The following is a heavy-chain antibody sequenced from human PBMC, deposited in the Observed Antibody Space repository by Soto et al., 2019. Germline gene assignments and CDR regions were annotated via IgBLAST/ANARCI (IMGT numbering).Heavy chain of an antibody. CDR3: AKDVEYSIWLLDY. CDR1: GFTFSSYG. Sequence: GGSLRLSCAASGFTFSSYGMHWARQAPGKGLEWEAAISYDGSNKYYADSVKGRFTISRDNSKNTLYLQMNSMRAEDTAVYYCAKDVEYSIWLLDYWGQGNLVTVS. V-gene: IGHV3-30*18. CDR2: ISYDGSNK. D-gene: IGHD6-13*01. J-gene: IGHJ4*02.